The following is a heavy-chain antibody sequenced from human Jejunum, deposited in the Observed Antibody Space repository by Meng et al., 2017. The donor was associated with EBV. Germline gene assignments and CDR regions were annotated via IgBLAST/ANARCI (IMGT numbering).Heavy chain of an antibody. Sequence: EVQLVESGGGLVKAGGSLRVSCAVSGFTFSNGWMSWVRQTPGKGLDWVGRIKSKTYGGTTDYAAPVKGRFTISRDDSKNTLYLQMNSLETEDTAVYYCFTDRTASPIDHWGQGTLVTVSA. CDR1: GFTFSNGW. CDR2: IKSKTYGGTT. J-gene: IGHJ4*02. D-gene: IGHD2-2*01. V-gene: IGHV3-15*01. CDR3: FTDRTASPIDH.